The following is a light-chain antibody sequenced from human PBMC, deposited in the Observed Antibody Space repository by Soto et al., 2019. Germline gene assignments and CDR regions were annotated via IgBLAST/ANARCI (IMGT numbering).Light chain of an antibody. V-gene: IGKV3-20*01. CDR2: GAS. CDR1: QSVSSSY. J-gene: IGKJ5*01. CDR3: QQYGSSPR. Sequence: EIVLTQSPGTLSLSPGERATLSCRASQSVSSSYLAWYQQKPGQAPRLLIYGASSRATGIPDRFSGSGSGTDFTLTISRREPEDFAVYYWQQYGSSPRLGQGTRLEIK.